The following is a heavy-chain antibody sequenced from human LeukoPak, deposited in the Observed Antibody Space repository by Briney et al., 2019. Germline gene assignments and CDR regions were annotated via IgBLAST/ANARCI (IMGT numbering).Heavy chain of an antibody. CDR1: GGSISSSNW. V-gene: IGHV4-4*02. J-gene: IGHJ6*03. D-gene: IGHD4-17*01. CDR2: IYHSGST. CDR3: TRHYGDYVGGREYYYYYMDV. Sequence: IPSETLSLTCAVSGGSISSSNWWSWVRQPPGKGLEWIGEIYHSGSTNYNPSLKSRVTISVDKSKNQFSLKLSSVTAADTAVYYCTRHYGDYVGGREYYYYYMDVWGKGTTVTVSS.